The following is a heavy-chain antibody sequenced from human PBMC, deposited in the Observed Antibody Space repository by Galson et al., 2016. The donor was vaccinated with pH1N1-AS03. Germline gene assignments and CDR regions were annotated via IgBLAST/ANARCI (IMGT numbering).Heavy chain of an antibody. CDR3: AHGPYWFDP. Sequence: PALVKPTQTLTLTCTFSGFSLSTSGVGVGWIRQPPGKALELLALIYWDDDKGYSPSLKSRLTHTKDTSKTQVVLTMTNMDPGDTATYYCAHGPYWFDPWGQGTLVTVSS. V-gene: IGHV2-5*02. CDR2: IYWDDDK. J-gene: IGHJ5*02. CDR1: GFSLSTSGVG.